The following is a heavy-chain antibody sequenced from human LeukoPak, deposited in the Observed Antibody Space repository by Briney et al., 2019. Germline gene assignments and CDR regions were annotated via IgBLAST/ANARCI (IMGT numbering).Heavy chain of an antibody. CDR2: IYYSGST. CDR1: GGSGSSSSYY. Sequence: SETLSLTCTVSGGSGSSSSYYWGWIRQPPGKGLEWIGSIYYSGSTYYNPSLKSRVTISVDTSKNQFSLKLSSVTAADTAVYYCATNTANPNYEIDYWGQGTLVTVSS. J-gene: IGHJ4*02. CDR3: ATNTANPNYEIDY. V-gene: IGHV4-39*01. D-gene: IGHD5-18*01.